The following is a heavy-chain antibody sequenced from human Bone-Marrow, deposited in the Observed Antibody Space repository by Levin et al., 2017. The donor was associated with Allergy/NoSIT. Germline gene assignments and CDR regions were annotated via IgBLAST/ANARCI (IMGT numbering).Heavy chain of an antibody. D-gene: IGHD1-1*01. CDR2: IISIYGTP. J-gene: IGHJ3*02. Sequence: SVKVSCKASGGTLSAYAISWVRQAPGQGPEWMGNIISIYGTPNYAQKFQGRVTITADASTSTVSMELSSLRSDDTAVYYCARDFPHNGIAFDIWGQGTQVTVSS. V-gene: IGHV1-69*13. CDR1: GGTLSAYA. CDR3: ARDFPHNGIAFDI.